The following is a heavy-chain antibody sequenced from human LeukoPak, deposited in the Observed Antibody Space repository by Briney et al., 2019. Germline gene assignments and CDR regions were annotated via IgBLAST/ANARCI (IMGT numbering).Heavy chain of an antibody. V-gene: IGHV3-23*01. CDR2: ISTGGVST. Sequence: PGGSLRLSCAASGFSFSTSAMNWVRRAPGKGLEWVSGISTGGVSTYYADSVKGRFTISRDDSKDSLHLHMNSLRADDTAIYYCARDAHDYSNYGWFDLWDQGTLVTVSS. D-gene: IGHD4-11*01. CDR3: ARDAHDYSNYGWFDL. J-gene: IGHJ5*02. CDR1: GFSFSTSA.